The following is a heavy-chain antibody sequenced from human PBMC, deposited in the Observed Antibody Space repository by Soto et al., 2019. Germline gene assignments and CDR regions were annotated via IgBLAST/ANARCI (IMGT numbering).Heavy chain of an antibody. J-gene: IGHJ4*02. D-gene: IGHD3-10*01. CDR2: ISAGGDMT. Sequence: EVQLLESGGDLVQPGGSLRLSCAASGFPFSSYGMTWVRQAPGKGLEWVSSISAGGDMTYYADSVKGRFTISRGNSKNTLYLQMNNLRAEHTALYYCAKNPHYPGIEVNYWGQGTLVTVSS. V-gene: IGHV3-23*01. CDR1: GFPFSSYG. CDR3: AKNPHYPGIEVNY.